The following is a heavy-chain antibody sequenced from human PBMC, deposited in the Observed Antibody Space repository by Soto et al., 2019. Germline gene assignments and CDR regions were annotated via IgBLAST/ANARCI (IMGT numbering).Heavy chain of an antibody. CDR3: ARLYGGEPYWYFDL. CDR2: IIPIFGTA. V-gene: IGHV1-69*01. Sequence: QVQLVQSGAEVKKPGSSVKVSCKASGGTFSSYAISWVRQAPGQGLEWVGGIIPIFGTANYAQKFQGRVTITADESTSTAYMELSRLRSQDTAVYYCARLYGGEPYWYFDLWGRGTLVTVSS. J-gene: IGHJ2*01. CDR1: GGTFSSYA. D-gene: IGHD2-21*01.